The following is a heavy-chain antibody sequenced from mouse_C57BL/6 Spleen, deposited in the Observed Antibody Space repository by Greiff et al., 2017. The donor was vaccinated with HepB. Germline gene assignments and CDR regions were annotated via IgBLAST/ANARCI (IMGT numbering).Heavy chain of an antibody. D-gene: IGHD1-1*01. J-gene: IGHJ4*01. Sequence: EVQLQQSVAELVRPGASVKLSCTASGFNIKNTYIHWVKQRPEQGLEWIGRIDPANGNTKYAPKFQGKATITADTSSNTAYLQLSSLTSEDTAIEYCARNYYGSSPYYAMEDWGQGTSVTVAS. CDR2: IDPANGNT. V-gene: IGHV14-3*01. CDR1: GFNIKNTY. CDR3: ARNYYGSSPYYAMED.